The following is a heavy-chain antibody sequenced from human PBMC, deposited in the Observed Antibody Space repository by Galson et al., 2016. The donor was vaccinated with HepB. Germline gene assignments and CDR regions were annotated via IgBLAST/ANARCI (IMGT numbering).Heavy chain of an antibody. CDR3: TKEDVAVAGTIGGGAFDI. D-gene: IGHD6-19*01. CDR2: ISYDGRDR. J-gene: IGHJ3*02. V-gene: IGHV3-30*18. Sequence: SLRLSCAASEFTFSSYFIHWVRQAPGKGLDWVAVISYDGRDREFGNSVKGRFTISRDNSKNTVYLEMNSLRAEDTAVYYCTKEDVAVAGTIGGGAFDIWGPGTMVTVSS. CDR1: EFTFSSYF.